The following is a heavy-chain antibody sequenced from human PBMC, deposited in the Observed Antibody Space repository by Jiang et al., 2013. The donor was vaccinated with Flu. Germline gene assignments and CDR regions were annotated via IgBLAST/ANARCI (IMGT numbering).Heavy chain of an antibody. CDR2: TYYRSKWYN. Sequence: QTLSLTCAISGDSVSSKSAAWNWIRQSPSRGLEWLGRTYYRSKWYNDYALSVKSRITVSPDTSKNQFSLLLNSVTPEDTAVYYCARSSGPTDYWGQGTLVTVSS. J-gene: IGHJ4*02. V-gene: IGHV6-1*01. CDR1: GDSVSSKSAA. D-gene: IGHD5-12*01. CDR3: ARSSGPTDY.